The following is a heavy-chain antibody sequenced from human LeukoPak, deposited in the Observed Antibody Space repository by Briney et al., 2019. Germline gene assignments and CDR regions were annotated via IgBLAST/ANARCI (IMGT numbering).Heavy chain of an antibody. CDR1: GGSISSGSYY. J-gene: IGHJ1*01. D-gene: IGHD3-22*01. V-gene: IGHV4-61*02. CDR2: IYTSGSS. CDR3: ARAIRYDSNGYYFSPEEYFQH. Sequence: SQTLSLTCTVSGGSISSGSYYWSWIRQPAGKGLEWIGRIYTSGSSNYNPSLKSRVTISVDTSKNQFSLKLSSVTAADTAVYYCARAIRYDSNGYYFSPEEYFQHWARAPWSPSPQ.